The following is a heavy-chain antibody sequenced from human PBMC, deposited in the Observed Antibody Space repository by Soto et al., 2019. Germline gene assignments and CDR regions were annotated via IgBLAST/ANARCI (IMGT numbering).Heavy chain of an antibody. CDR3: ARIVTTVIASGYYYYGMDA. CDR1: AGTFSSYA. Sequence: QVQLVQSGAEVKKPGSSVKVSCKASAGTFSSYAISWVRQAPGQGLEWMGGIIPRFGTANYAQKFQGRVTITADESTSTAYMDLSSLRSEDTAVFYCARIVTTVIASGYYYYGMDAWGQGTTVTVSS. CDR2: IIPRFGTA. J-gene: IGHJ6*02. V-gene: IGHV1-69*12. D-gene: IGHD4-4*01.